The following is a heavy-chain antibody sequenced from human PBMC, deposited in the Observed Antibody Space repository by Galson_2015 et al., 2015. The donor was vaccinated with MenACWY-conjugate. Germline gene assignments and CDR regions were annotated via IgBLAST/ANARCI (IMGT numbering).Heavy chain of an antibody. V-gene: IGHV3-23*01. CDR2: ISGSGGST. J-gene: IGHJ6*02. Sequence: AASGFTFSSYAMSWVRQAPGKGLEWVSAISGSGGSTYYADSVKGRFTISRDNSKNTLYLQMNSLRAEDTAVYYCAKGLGATSYYYYGMDVWGQGTTVTVSS. D-gene: IGHD1-26*01. CDR1: GFTFSSYA. CDR3: AKGLGATSYYYYGMDV.